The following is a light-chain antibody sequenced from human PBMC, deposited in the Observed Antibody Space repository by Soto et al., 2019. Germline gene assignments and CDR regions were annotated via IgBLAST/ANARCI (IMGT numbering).Light chain of an antibody. Sequence: DIQMTQSPSSLSASVGDRVTITCQASQGINNYLNWYQQKPGKAPELLIYDSSSLKTGVPSRFSVSGSETDFTLTISSLHPDDVATYYCQHYDHLPLSFGGGTKIEIK. CDR1: QGINNY. V-gene: IGKV1-33*01. CDR2: DSS. J-gene: IGKJ4*01. CDR3: QHYDHLPLS.